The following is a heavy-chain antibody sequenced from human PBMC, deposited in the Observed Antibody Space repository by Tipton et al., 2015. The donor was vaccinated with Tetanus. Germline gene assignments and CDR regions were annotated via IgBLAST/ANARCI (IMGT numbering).Heavy chain of an antibody. CDR3: ARDRSITIFGVVPINYYYGMDV. J-gene: IGHJ6*02. Sequence: TLSLTCTVSGDSISSGNYRYNWIRQPPGKGLEWIGYIYYSGSTNYNPSLKSRVTISVDTSKNQFSLKLSSVTAADTAVYYCARDRSITIFGVVPINYYYGMDVWGQGTTVTVSS. CDR2: IYYSGST. V-gene: IGHV4-61*01. D-gene: IGHD3-3*01. CDR1: GDSISSGNYR.